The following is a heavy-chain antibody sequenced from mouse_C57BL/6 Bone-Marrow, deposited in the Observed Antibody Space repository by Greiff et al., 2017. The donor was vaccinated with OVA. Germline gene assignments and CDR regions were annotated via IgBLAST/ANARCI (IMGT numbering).Heavy chain of an antibody. J-gene: IGHJ4*01. CDR1: GYTFTDYY. D-gene: IGHD3-2*02. CDR2: IYPGSGNT. Sequence: QVQLKESGAELVRPGASVKLSCKASGYTFTDYYINWVKQRPGQGLEWIARIYPGSGNTYYNEKFKGKATLTAEKSSSTAYMQLSSLTSEDSAVYFCARQGQLRLRHAMDYWGQGTSVTVSS. CDR3: ARQGQLRLRHAMDY. V-gene: IGHV1-76*01.